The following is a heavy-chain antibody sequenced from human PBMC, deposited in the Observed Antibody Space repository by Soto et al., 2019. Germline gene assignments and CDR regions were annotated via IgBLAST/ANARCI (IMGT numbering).Heavy chain of an antibody. V-gene: IGHV4-30-2*01. CDR2: IYHSGNT. J-gene: IGHJ2*01. CDR1: GGSISSSVYS. D-gene: IGHD3-10*01. Sequence: SETLSLTCAVSGGSISSSVYSWSWIRQPLGKGLEWVGYIYHSGNTYCNPSLKSRVNISADRSKNQFSLKLSSVTAADTAVYYCAGAGNLGYWYFDLWGRGTLVTVSS. CDR3: AGAGNLGYWYFDL.